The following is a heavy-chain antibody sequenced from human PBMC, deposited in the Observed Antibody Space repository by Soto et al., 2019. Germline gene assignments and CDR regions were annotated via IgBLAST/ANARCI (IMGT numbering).Heavy chain of an antibody. CDR2: IYYSGST. V-gene: IGHV4-31*03. J-gene: IGHJ4*02. CDR1: GGSISSGGYY. D-gene: IGHD3-10*01. Sequence: QVQLQESGPGLVKPSQTLSLTCTVSGGSISSGGYYWSWIRQHPGKGLEWIGYIYYSGSTYYNQSLKSRVTISVDTSKNQFSLKLSSVTAADTAVYYCARGLLVRGVTYYFDYWGQGTLVTVSS. CDR3: ARGLLVRGVTYYFDY.